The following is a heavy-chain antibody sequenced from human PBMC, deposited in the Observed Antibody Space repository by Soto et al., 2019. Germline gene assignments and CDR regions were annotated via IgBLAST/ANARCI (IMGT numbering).Heavy chain of an antibody. Sequence: SLTCTVSGGSISSYYWSWIRQPPGKGLEWIGYIYYSGSTNYNPSLKSRVTISVDTSKNQFSLKLSSVTAADTAVYYCARDRLITMVRGVIGLYGMDVWGQGTTVTVSS. CDR3: ARDRLITMVRGVIGLYGMDV. CDR1: GGSISSYY. V-gene: IGHV4-59*01. D-gene: IGHD3-10*01. CDR2: IYYSGST. J-gene: IGHJ6*02.